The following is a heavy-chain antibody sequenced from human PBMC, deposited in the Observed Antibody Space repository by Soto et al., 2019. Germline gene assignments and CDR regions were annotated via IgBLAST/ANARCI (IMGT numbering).Heavy chain of an antibody. CDR2: FMPMFGTA. D-gene: IGHD3-22*01. V-gene: IGHV1-69*01. CDR3: SSGRGSFVGSGYSRVDY. J-gene: IGHJ4*02. Sequence: QVQLLQSGAEVQKPGSSVRVSCKTSGVTFNSYSLHWVRQAPGQGLEWMGGFMPMFGTANYAQKFQGRVTCTAAEATGTAYMDLSTLRSEDTALYYCSSGRGSFVGSGYSRVDYWGQGTQVTVSS. CDR1: GVTFNSYS.